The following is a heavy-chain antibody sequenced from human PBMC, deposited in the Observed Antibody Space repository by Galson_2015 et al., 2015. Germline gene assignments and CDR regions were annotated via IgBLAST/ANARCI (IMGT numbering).Heavy chain of an antibody. Sequence: SVKVSCKASGGTFSSYTISWVRQAPGQGLEWMGGIIPISGTANHAQKFQGRVTFIADESSTTAYMELSSLTSEDTGVYYCARGGSVGVTTRWFDPWGQGTLVSVSS. CDR3: ARGGSVGVTTRWFDP. J-gene: IGHJ5*02. CDR1: GGTFSSYT. V-gene: IGHV1-69*13. D-gene: IGHD1-26*01. CDR2: IIPISGTA.